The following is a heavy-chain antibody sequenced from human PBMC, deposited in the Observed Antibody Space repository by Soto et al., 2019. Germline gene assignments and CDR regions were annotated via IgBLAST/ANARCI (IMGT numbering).Heavy chain of an antibody. CDR2: IRSKANSYAT. V-gene: IGHV3-73*01. Sequence: EVQLVESGGGLVQPGGSLKLSCAASGFTFSGSAMHWVRQASGKGLEWVGRIRSKANSYATAYAASVKGRFTISRDDSKNTAYLQMNSLKTDDTAVYYCTSPDIVTYYYYYGMDVWGQGTTVTVSS. CDR1: GFTFSGSA. D-gene: IGHD3-9*01. J-gene: IGHJ6*02. CDR3: TSPDIVTYYYYYGMDV.